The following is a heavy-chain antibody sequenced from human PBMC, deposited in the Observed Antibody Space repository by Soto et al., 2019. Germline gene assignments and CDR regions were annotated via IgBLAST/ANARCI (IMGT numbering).Heavy chain of an antibody. CDR1: GFTFSSYG. CDR2: IWYDGSNK. J-gene: IGHJ4*02. D-gene: IGHD6-19*01. CDR3: ARDTSSGWVFDY. Sequence: QVQLVESGGGVVQPGRSLRLSCAASGFTFSSYGMHWVRQAPGKGLEWVAVIWYDGSNKYYADSVKGRFTISRDNSKNTLYLQMNSRRAEDTAVYYCARDTSSGWVFDYWGQGTLVTVSS. V-gene: IGHV3-33*01.